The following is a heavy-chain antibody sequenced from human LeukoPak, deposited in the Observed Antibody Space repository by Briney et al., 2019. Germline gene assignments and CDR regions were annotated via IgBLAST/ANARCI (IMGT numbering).Heavy chain of an antibody. J-gene: IGHJ4*02. CDR3: ARDPHQIVGATTFFDY. CDR2: INTNTGNP. Sequence: ASVKVSCKASGYTFTSYGISWVRQAPGQGLEWMGWINTNTGNPTSAQGFTGRFVFSLDTSVSTAYLQIGSLKAEDTAVYYCARDPHQIVGATTFFDYWGQGTLVTVSS. V-gene: IGHV7-4-1*01. CDR1: GYTFTSYG. D-gene: IGHD1-26*01.